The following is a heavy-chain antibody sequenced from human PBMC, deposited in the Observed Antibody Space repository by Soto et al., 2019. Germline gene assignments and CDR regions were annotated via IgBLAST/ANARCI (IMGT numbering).Heavy chain of an antibody. V-gene: IGHV1-18*01. J-gene: IGHJ4*02. CDR2: ISAYNGNT. D-gene: IGHD6-13*01. CDR1: GYTFTSYG. Sequence: ASVKVSCKASGYTFTSYGISWVRQAPGQGLEWMGWISAYNGNTNYAQKLQGRVTMTTDTYTSTAYMELRSLRSDDTAVYYCARGFRIAAAGPPSGYWGQGTLVTVSS. CDR3: ARGFRIAAAGPPSGY.